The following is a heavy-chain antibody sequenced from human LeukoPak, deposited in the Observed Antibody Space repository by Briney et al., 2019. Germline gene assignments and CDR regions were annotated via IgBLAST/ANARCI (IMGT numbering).Heavy chain of an antibody. CDR1: GFTFSDYS. D-gene: IGHD5-12*01. V-gene: IGHV3-11*01. J-gene: IGHJ4*02. CDR3: ARSELVGYSGYDLDY. Sequence: GGSLRLSCAVSGFTFSDYSMGWVRQAPGKGLEWISYISSRGTAMYYADSVKGRFSISRDNAKKSLYLQMNSLRAEDTAVYYCARSELVGYSGYDLDYWGQGTLVTVSS. CDR2: ISSRGTAM.